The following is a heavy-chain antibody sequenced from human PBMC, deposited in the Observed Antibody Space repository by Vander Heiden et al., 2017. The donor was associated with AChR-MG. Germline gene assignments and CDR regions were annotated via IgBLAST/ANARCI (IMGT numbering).Heavy chain of an antibody. CDR3: AIIPPPGGWGWYSLDY. CDR2: IYSGGST. CDR1: GFTVSSSY. D-gene: IGHD6-19*01. V-gene: IGHV3-53*02. Sequence: EVQLVETGGGLIQPGGSLRLSCAASGFTVSSSYVSWVRHAPGKGLEWVSVIYSGGSTYYADSVKGRFTISRDNSKNTLYLQMNSLRAEDTAVYYCAIIPPPGGWGWYSLDYWGQGTLVTVSS. J-gene: IGHJ4*02.